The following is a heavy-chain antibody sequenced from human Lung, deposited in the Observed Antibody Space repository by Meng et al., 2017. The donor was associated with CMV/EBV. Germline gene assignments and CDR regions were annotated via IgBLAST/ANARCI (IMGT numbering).Heavy chain of an antibody. D-gene: IGHD3-22*01. J-gene: IGHJ5*02. CDR1: GFVFSNYW. V-gene: IGHV3-7*01. CDR3: ATTYYYDDTEYP. Sequence: GGSXRLXCAASGFVFSNYWMTWIRQAPGKGLEWVGNINQHGSENQYADSVRGRFTISRDNARNSVYLQMNTLRAEDTAVYYCATTYYYDDTEYPSAQGTLVTVSS. CDR2: INQHGSEN.